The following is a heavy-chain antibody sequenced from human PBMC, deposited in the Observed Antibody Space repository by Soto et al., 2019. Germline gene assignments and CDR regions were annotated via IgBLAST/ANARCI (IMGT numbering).Heavy chain of an antibody. CDR2: IKQDGSEK. D-gene: IGHD3-22*01. J-gene: IGHJ4*02. V-gene: IGHV3-7*03. Sequence: GGSLRLSCAASGFTFSSYWMSWVRQAPGKGLEWVANIKQDGSEKYYVDSVKGRFTISRDNAKNSLYLQMNSLRAEDTAVYYCARGSGYYDSSGYYYDYWGQGTLVPVSS. CDR1: GFTFSSYW. CDR3: ARGSGYYDSSGYYYDY.